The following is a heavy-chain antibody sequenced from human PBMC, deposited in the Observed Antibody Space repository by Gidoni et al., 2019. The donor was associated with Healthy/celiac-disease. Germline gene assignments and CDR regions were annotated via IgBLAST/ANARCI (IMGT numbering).Heavy chain of an antibody. J-gene: IGHJ3*02. CDR2: ISSSGSTI. V-gene: IGHV3-11*01. D-gene: IGHD2-2*02. CDR3: ARAVLTDCSSTSCYRGAFDI. Sequence: GLSWVSYISSSGSTIYYADSVKGRFTISRDNAKNSLYLQMNSLRAEDTAVYYCARAVLTDCSSTSCYRGAFDIWGQGTMVTVSS.